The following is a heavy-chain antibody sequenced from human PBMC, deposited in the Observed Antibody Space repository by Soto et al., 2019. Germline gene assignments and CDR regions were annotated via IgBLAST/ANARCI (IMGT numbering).Heavy chain of an antibody. V-gene: IGHV3-23*01. CDR3: AKAFYGSGSYYPVF. CDR2: ISGSGGST. Sequence: GSLRLSCAASGFTFSSYAMSWVRQAPGKGLEWVSAISGSGGSTYYADSVKGRFTISRDNSKNTLYLQMNSLRAEDTAVYYCAKAFYGSGSYYPVFWGQGTLVTVSS. J-gene: IGHJ4*02. D-gene: IGHD3-10*01. CDR1: GFTFSSYA.